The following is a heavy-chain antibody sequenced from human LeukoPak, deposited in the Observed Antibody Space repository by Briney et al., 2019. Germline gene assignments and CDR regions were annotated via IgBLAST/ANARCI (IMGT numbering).Heavy chain of an antibody. CDR3: ARCSTRIILPRFYMDV. J-gene: IGHJ6*03. CDR2: INDYNGNT. Sequence: AAVTVSLKCSVYTFTIYGISGGRQAPGQGGGGMGWINDYNGNTNYSQKLQGRGTMTTERATSTPYIELRSLRSDDTAVYYCARCSTRIILPRFYMDVWGKGTTVTVSS. CDR1: VYTFTIYG. D-gene: IGHD2-15*01. V-gene: IGHV1-18*01.